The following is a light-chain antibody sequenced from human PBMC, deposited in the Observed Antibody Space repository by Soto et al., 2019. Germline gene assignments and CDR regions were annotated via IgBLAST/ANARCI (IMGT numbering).Light chain of an antibody. CDR3: QQTHDLPRT. Sequence: DIRMTQSPSSVSASLGDRVTITCRASQYIGPSLAWYQQRPGEAPKLRIYGEYRLHVGVPSRFTASGSGTDFTLTITSLQPEDFGIYFCQQTHDLPRTFGLGTKVEF. CDR1: QYIGPS. CDR2: GEY. J-gene: IGKJ4*01. V-gene: IGKV1-12*01.